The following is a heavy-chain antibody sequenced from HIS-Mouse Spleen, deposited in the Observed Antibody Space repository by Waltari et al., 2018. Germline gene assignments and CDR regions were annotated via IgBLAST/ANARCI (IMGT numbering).Heavy chain of an antibody. J-gene: IGHJ2*01. CDR1: GGSISSSSYY. Sequence: QLQLQESGPGLVKPSEPLSLTCTVSGGSISSSSYYWGWIRQAPGKGLEWIGSIYYSGSTDYNPSLKRRVTISVDTSKNQFSLKLSSVTAADTAVYYCAREIPYSSSWYDWYFDLWGRSTLVTVSS. CDR2: IYYSGST. CDR3: AREIPYSSSWYDWYFDL. V-gene: IGHV4-39*07. D-gene: IGHD6-13*01.